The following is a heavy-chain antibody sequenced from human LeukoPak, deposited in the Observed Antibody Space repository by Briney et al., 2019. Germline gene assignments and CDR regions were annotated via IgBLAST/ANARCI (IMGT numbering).Heavy chain of an antibody. CDR3: AKDLSPAAA. Sequence: GGSLRLSCAVSGFTFSSYAMSWVCQAPGKGLEWVSAISGSASNTYYADSVKGRFTISRDNSKNTLSLQMNNLRDEDTAVYYCAKDLSPAAAWGQGTLVTVSS. CDR2: ISGSASNT. CDR1: GFTFSSYA. V-gene: IGHV3-23*01. D-gene: IGHD6-25*01. J-gene: IGHJ5*02.